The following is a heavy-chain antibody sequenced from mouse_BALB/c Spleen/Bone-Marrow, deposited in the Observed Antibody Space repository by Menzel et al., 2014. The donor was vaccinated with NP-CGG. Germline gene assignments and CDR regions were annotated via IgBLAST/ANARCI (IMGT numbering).Heavy chain of an antibody. V-gene: IGHV1-54*01. Sequence: QVQLQQSGAEVVWPGTSVKVSCKASGYDFTSYLIEWIKQRPGQGLEWIGVINPGSGGSNYNEKFTGKATLTVDKSSSTAYMQLSSLTSDDSAVYFCARNANWLFTYWGQGTLVTVSA. CDR3: ARNANWLFTY. CDR1: GYDFTSYL. CDR2: INPGSGGS. J-gene: IGHJ3*01. D-gene: IGHD4-1*01.